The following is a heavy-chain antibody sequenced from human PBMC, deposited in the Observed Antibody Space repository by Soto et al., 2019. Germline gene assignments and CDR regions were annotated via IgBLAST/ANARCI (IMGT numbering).Heavy chain of an antibody. CDR1: GYTLTELS. Sequence: GASGKVSCKVSGYTLTELSMHWVRPAPGKGLEWMGGFDPEDGGTIYAQKFQGRVTMTEDTSTDTAYMELSSLRSEDTAVYYCATHVLWSSSNFEYWGQGTLVTVSS. CDR3: ATHVLWSSSNFEY. V-gene: IGHV1-24*01. CDR2: FDPEDGGT. J-gene: IGHJ4*02. D-gene: IGHD2-21*01.